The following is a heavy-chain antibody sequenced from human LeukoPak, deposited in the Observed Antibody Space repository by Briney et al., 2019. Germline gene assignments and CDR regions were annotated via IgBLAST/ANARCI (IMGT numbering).Heavy chain of an antibody. CDR1: GFTFSSYE. CDR3: ARVTSGNCDY. CDR2: ISSTGRTV. J-gene: IGHJ4*02. D-gene: IGHD4-23*01. Sequence: GGSLRLSCAASGFTFSSYEMNWVRQAPGKGLEWVSYISSTGRTVYYADSVRGRFTISRDNAQNSLYLQMNSLRPEDTAIYYCARVTSGNCDYWGQGTLVTVSS. V-gene: IGHV3-48*03.